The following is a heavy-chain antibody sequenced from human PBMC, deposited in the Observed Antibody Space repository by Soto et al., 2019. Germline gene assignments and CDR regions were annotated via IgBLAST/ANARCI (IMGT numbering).Heavy chain of an antibody. CDR3: AHRGYGNYPRDNWFDP. J-gene: IGHJ5*02. D-gene: IGHD4-17*01. Sequence: SGPTLVNPTQTLTLACTFSGFSLTAPGAGVGWIRQPPGKALEWLALTYWNDDTRYNPSLKSRLTITKDTSKNQVVLTMTNMDLVDTATFYCAHRGYGNYPRDNWFDPRGQGILVTVSS. CDR2: TYWNDDT. V-gene: IGHV2-5*01. CDR1: GFSLTAPGAG.